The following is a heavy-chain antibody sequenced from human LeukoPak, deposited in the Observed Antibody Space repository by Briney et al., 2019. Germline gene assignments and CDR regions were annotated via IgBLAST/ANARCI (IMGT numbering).Heavy chain of an antibody. J-gene: IGHJ4*02. D-gene: IGHD3-22*01. CDR1: GGSISSYY. V-gene: IGHV4-4*07. Sequence: SETLSLTCTVSGGSISSYYWSWIRQPAGEGLEWIGRIYTSGSTNYNPSLKSRVTMSVDTSKNQFSLKLSSVTAEDTAVYYCAKVPDYYDSSDGECCMDYWGQGTLVTVSS. CDR3: AKVPDYYDSSDGECCMDY. CDR2: IYTSGST.